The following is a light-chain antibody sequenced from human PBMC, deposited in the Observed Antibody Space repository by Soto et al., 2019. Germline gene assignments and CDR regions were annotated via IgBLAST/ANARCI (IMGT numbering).Light chain of an antibody. CDR2: DAS. CDR1: QDISNY. V-gene: IGKV1-33*01. Sequence: DIQMTQSPSSLSASVGDRVTITCQASQDISNYLNWYQQKPGKAPKLLIYDASNLETGVPSRFSGSGSGTDFTFTISSLQPEDFATYYCQQTLSFPPTFGQGTKVDIK. CDR3: QQTLSFPPT. J-gene: IGKJ1*01.